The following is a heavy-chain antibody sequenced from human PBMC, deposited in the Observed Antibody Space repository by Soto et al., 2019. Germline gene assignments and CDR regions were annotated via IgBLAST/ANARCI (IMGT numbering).Heavy chain of an antibody. CDR1: GASFRDYY. CDR3: ARGGGGNDYVWGSYRPFDF. D-gene: IGHD3-16*02. J-gene: IGHJ4*02. V-gene: IGHV4-34*01. Sequence: QVQLQQWGAGLLKPSETLSLTCAVYGASFRDYYWSWIRQPPGKGLEWIGEINHGGNTNYNLSLKSRVTISLDTSKNQFSLKLSSVTAADTAVYYCARGGGGNDYVWGSYRPFDFWGQGTLVIVSS. CDR2: INHGGNT.